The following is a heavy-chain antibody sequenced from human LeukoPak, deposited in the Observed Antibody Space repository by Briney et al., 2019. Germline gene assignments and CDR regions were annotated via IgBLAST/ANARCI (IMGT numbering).Heavy chain of an antibody. J-gene: IGHJ4*02. D-gene: IGHD2-8*02. CDR3: SRAWAGGKHYVGY. CDR1: GFTFSDHY. CDR2: SRNKARGYTT. Sequence: GGSLRLSCAASGFTFSDHYMDWVRQAPGKGLEWVGRSRNKARGYTTEYAASVKGRFTISRDDSKNSVFLQMNSLKNEDTAVYYCSRAWAGGKHYVGYSGQGTLVTVSS. V-gene: IGHV3-72*01.